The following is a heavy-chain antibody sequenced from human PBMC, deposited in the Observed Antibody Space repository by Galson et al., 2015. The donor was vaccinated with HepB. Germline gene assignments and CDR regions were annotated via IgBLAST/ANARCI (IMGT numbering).Heavy chain of an antibody. J-gene: IGHJ5*01. D-gene: IGHD2-15*01. Sequence: QSGAEVKKPGESLQISCETSGYSFVNYWIVWVRQMPGKGLEWMGIIWPRDSSTVYSPSFQGQVTISADKSISTAFLQWRSLKASDTAIYYCARGVAASGLSYWLDSWGQGTLVTVST. CDR1: GYSFVNYW. CDR3: ARGVAASGLSYWLDS. CDR2: IWPRDSST. V-gene: IGHV5-51*03.